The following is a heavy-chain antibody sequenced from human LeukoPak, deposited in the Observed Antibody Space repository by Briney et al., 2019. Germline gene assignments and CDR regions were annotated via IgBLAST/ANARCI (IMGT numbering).Heavy chain of an antibody. CDR1: GFTFSSHG. D-gene: IGHD2-2*01. J-gene: IGHJ4*02. Sequence: GGSLRLSCAASGFTFSSHGMHWVRQAPGKGLEWLTLIAYDGSYVYYADSVKGRFTISRDNSKNSLYLQMNSLRTEDTALYYCAKDGYCSSTSCAQFDYWGQGTLVTVSS. V-gene: IGHV3-30*18. CDR3: AKDGYCSSTSCAQFDY. CDR2: IAYDGSYV.